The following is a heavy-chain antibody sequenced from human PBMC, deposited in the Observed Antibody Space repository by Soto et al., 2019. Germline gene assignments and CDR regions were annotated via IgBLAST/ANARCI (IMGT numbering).Heavy chain of an antibody. D-gene: IGHD3-9*01. CDR3: ATESTYYDILTGLDY. Sequence: ASVKVSCKVSGYTLTELSMHWVRQAPGKGLEWMGGFDPEDGEIIYAQKFQGRVTMTEDTSTDTAYMELSSLRSEDTAVYYCATESTYYDILTGLDYWGQGTLVTVSS. CDR2: FDPEDGEI. CDR1: GYTLTELS. V-gene: IGHV1-24*01. J-gene: IGHJ4*02.